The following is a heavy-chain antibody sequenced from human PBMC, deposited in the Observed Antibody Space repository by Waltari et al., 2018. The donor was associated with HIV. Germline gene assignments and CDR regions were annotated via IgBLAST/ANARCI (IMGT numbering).Heavy chain of an antibody. Sequence: QLQLQESGPGLVKPSATLSLTCHFSGGSISSRSYYWGWIRQPPGKGLEWIGNIYYSGSTYYSPSLKSRVTMSVDTSKNQFSLKLSSVTAADTAVYYCARLEIDNSGYYYDDHWGQGTLVTVSS. V-gene: IGHV4-39*01. CDR1: GGSISSRSYY. J-gene: IGHJ4*02. D-gene: IGHD3-22*01. CDR2: IYYSGST. CDR3: ARLEIDNSGYYYDDH.